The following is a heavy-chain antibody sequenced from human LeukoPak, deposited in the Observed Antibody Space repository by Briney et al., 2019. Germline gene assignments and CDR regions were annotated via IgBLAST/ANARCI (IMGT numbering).Heavy chain of an antibody. Sequence: GGSLRLSCAASGFTFSSYGMHWVRQAPGKGLEWVAVIWYDGSNKYYADSVKGRFTISRDNSKNTLYLQMNSLRAEDTAVYYCATSGYYDILTGYYNYYGMGVWGQGTTATVSS. J-gene: IGHJ6*02. V-gene: IGHV3-33*01. CDR3: ATSGYYDILTGYYNYYGMGV. CDR1: GFTFSSYG. D-gene: IGHD3-9*01. CDR2: IWYDGSNK.